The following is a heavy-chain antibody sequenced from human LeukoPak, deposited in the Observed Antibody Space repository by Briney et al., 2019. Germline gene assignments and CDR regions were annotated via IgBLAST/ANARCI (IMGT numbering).Heavy chain of an antibody. CDR1: GGSISSHY. J-gene: IGHJ3*02. CDR2: VYYSGST. Sequence: PSETLSLTCTVSGGSISSHYWSWIRQPPGKGREWIGCVYYSGSTNYKPSLKSRVTISVDTSKHQFSLKLSSVTAADTAVYYCARYSTGWYDAFDIWGQGTMVTVSS. D-gene: IGHD6-19*01. CDR3: ARYSTGWYDAFDI. V-gene: IGHV4-59*11.